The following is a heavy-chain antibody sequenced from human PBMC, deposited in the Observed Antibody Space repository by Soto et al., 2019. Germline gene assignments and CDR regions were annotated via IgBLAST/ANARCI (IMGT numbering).Heavy chain of an antibody. Sequence: GGSLRLSCAASGFSFSGYAMSWVRQAPGKGLEWVSSITASGDSTYYADSVKGRFAISRDNSRNTLSLQMNSLTAEDTAVYYCAKGGATYGLLTHDYWGQGTRVTVSS. CDR3: AKGGATYGLLTHDY. CDR1: GFSFSGYA. D-gene: IGHD3-9*01. CDR2: ITASGDST. J-gene: IGHJ4*02. V-gene: IGHV3-23*01.